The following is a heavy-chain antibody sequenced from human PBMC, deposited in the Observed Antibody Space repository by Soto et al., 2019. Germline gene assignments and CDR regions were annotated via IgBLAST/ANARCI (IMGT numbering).Heavy chain of an antibody. CDR2: IYYSGST. J-gene: IGHJ4*02. D-gene: IGHD6-13*01. CDR3: ARVSIIAAADHFDY. V-gene: IGHV4-59*01. Sequence: SETLSLTCSVSGASISSNFWSWVRQPPGKGLEWIGYIYYSGSTYYNPSLKSRVTISVDTSKNQFSLKLSSVTAADTAVCYCARVSIIAAADHFDYWGQGTLVTVSS. CDR1: GASISSNF.